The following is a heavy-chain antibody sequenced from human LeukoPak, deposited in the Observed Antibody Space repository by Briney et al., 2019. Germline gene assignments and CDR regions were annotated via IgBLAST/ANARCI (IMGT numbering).Heavy chain of an antibody. Sequence: QSGGSLRLSCAASGFTFSSYEMNWVRQAPGKGLEWVSYISSSGSTIYYADSVKGRFTISRDNAKTSLYLQMNSLRAEDTAIYYCAKVRYSSGWDLYPTKTNFDYWGQGTLVTVSS. V-gene: IGHV3-48*03. D-gene: IGHD6-19*01. CDR3: AKVRYSSGWDLYPTKTNFDY. CDR1: GFTFSSYE. J-gene: IGHJ4*02. CDR2: ISSSGSTI.